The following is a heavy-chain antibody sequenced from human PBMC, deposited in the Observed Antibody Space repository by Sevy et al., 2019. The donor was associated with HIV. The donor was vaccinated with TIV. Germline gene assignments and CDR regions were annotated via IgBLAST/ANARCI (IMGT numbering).Heavy chain of an antibody. Sequence: GGSLRLSCAASGFTFSSYGMHWVRQAPGKGLEWVAVIWYDGSNKYYADSVKGRFTISRDNSKNTLYLQMNSLGAEDTAVYYCARAEYCTNGVCYTALYYYYYGMDVWGQGTTVTVSS. CDR2: IWYDGSNK. D-gene: IGHD2-8*01. J-gene: IGHJ6*02. V-gene: IGHV3-33*01. CDR1: GFTFSSYG. CDR3: ARAEYCTNGVCYTALYYYYYGMDV.